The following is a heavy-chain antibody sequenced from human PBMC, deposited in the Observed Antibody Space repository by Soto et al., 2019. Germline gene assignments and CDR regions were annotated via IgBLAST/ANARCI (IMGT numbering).Heavy chain of an antibody. D-gene: IGHD2-2*01. V-gene: IGHV3-9*01. CDR2: LSWNSGSI. CDR1: GFTFDDYA. CDR3: AKDEGYCSSTSCRRLGWFDP. J-gene: IGHJ5*02. Sequence: EVQLVESGGGLVQPGRSLRLSCAASGFTFDDYAMHWVRQAPGKGLEGDSGLSWNSGSIGYADSVKGRFTISRDNAKNSLYLQLNSLRAEDTALYYCAKDEGYCSSTSCRRLGWFDPWGQGTLVTVSS.